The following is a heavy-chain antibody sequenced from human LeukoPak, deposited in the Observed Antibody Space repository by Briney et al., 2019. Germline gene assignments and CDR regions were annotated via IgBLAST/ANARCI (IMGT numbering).Heavy chain of an antibody. CDR2: IKQDGSEK. CDR3: ATDSRSCRY. Sequence: GGSLRLSCAASGFTFSTHSMTWVRQAPGKGLEWVANIKQDGSEKYYLDSVKGRFTISRDNAKNSLFLQMNSLRAEDTAMYYCATDSRSCRYWGQGTLVTVSS. CDR1: GFTFSTHS. J-gene: IGHJ4*02. V-gene: IGHV3-7*03.